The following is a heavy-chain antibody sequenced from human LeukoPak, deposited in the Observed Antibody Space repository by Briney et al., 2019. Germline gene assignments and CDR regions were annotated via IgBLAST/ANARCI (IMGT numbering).Heavy chain of an antibody. Sequence: SETLTLSCAVSGDSISSSNLWSWVRQPPGKGLEWIGEIYHSGSTNYNPSLQSRVAISVDKSNNQWSLEVSSVTAADTAVYYCARGLSLNPGYYYCGMDVWGQG. CDR3: ARGLSLNPGYYYCGMDV. J-gene: IGHJ6*02. V-gene: IGHV4-4*02. CDR1: GDSISSSNL. CDR2: IYHSGST. D-gene: IGHD5/OR15-5a*01.